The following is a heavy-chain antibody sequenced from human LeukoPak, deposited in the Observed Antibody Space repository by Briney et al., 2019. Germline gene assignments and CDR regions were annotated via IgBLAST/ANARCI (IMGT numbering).Heavy chain of an antibody. V-gene: IGHV3-21*01. CDR2: ISSSSSYI. D-gene: IGHD2-21*02. CDR1: GFTFSSYA. Sequence: GRSLRLSCAASGFTFSSYAIHWVRQAPGKGLEWVSSISSSSSYIYYADSVKGRFTISRDNAKNSLYLQMNSLRAEDTAVYYCARGVTLYYGMDVWGQGTTVTVSS. CDR3: ARGVTLYYGMDV. J-gene: IGHJ6*02.